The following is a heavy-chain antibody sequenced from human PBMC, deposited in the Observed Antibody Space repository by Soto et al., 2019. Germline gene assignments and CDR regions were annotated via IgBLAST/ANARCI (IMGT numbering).Heavy chain of an antibody. Sequence: SETLSLTCTVSGDSISSGGYYWGWIRQPPGKGLEWIGSIYFNGNTYYNPSLKSRVTISRDTSRNQFSVRLISVTAADAAVYYCVSRLGYGYAMDVWGQGTTVTVSS. D-gene: IGHD5-12*01. V-gene: IGHV4-39*01. CDR1: GDSISSGGYY. J-gene: IGHJ6*02. CDR2: IYFNGNT. CDR3: VSRLGYGYAMDV.